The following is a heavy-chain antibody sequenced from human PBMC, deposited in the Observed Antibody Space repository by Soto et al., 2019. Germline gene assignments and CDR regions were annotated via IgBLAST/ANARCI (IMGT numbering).Heavy chain of an antibody. CDR2: IIPIFGTA. D-gene: IGHD3-9*01. Sequence: SVKVSCKASGGTFSSYAISWVRQAPGQGLEWMGGIIPIFGTANYAQKFQGRVTITADESTSTAYMELSSLRSEDTAVYYCARDSFGDKLENFDWFPRGTMDVWGQGTTVTSP. J-gene: IGHJ6*02. CDR1: GGTFSSYA. V-gene: IGHV1-69*13. CDR3: ARDSFGDKLENFDWFPRGTMDV.